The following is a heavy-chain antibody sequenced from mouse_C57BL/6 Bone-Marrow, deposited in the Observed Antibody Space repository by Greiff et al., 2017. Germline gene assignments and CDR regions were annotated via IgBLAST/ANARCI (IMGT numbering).Heavy chain of an antibody. Sequence: QVQLKQPGAELVRPGTSVKLSCKASGYTFTSYWLLWVKQRPGQGLEWIGVIDPSDSYTNYNQKFKGKATLTVDTSSSTSCMQLSSLTSEDSAVYYCARSSITTVVAPAAYWGQGTLVTVSA. D-gene: IGHD1-1*01. CDR3: ARSSITTVVAPAAY. V-gene: IGHV1-59*01. CDR1: GYTFTSYW. J-gene: IGHJ3*01. CDR2: IDPSDSYT.